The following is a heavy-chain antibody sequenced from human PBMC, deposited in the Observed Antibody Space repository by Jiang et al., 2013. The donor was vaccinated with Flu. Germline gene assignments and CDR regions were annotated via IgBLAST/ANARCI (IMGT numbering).Heavy chain of an antibody. J-gene: IGHJ5*02. CDR3: ARPYCSSTSCYTPWFDP. Sequence: MPGKGLEWMGIIYPGDSDTRYSPSFQGQVTISADKSISTAYLQWSSLKASDTAMYYCARPYCSSTSCYTPWFDPWGQGTLVTVSS. V-gene: IGHV5-51*01. D-gene: IGHD2-2*02. CDR2: IYPGDSDT.